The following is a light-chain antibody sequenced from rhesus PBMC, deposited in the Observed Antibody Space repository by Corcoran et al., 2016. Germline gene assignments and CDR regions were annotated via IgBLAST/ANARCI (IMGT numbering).Light chain of an antibody. CDR2: AAS. Sequence: DIQMTQSPSSLSASVGDRVTITCRACQGISDFLSWYQQKPGKAPKLLIYAASTLQSGVPSRISGSGSGTDFTLPLSSLQPEDFATYYCQQHNSYARTFGPGTKVEI. J-gene: IGKJ1*01. CDR1: QGISDF. CDR3: QQHNSYART. V-gene: IGKV1S19*01.